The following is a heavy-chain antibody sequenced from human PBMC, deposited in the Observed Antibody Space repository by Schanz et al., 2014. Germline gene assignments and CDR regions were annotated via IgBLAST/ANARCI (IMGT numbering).Heavy chain of an antibody. D-gene: IGHD3-10*01. CDR1: GFTFSSYA. V-gene: IGHV3-23*04. Sequence: EVQLVESGGGLVQPGGSLRFSCAASGFTFSSYAMSWVRQAPGKGLEWVSAISGSGGSTYYADSVKDRFTISRDNSKNIMFLQMNSLKTEDTAVYCARDGGFDSINAFDFWGQGTMVTVSS. CDR2: ISGSGGST. CDR3: ARDGGFDSINAFDF. J-gene: IGHJ3*01.